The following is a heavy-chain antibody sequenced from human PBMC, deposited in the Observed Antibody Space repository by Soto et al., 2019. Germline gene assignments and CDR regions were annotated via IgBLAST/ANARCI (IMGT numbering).Heavy chain of an antibody. J-gene: IGHJ6*03. CDR2: ISGFNGNT. CDR3: ARDRGVAPPVAGNTHYYYYMDV. CDR1: GYSFTNYG. V-gene: IGHV1-18*01. Sequence: QDQLVQSGAEVKKPGASVTVSCKASGYSFTNYGITWVRQAPGQGLEWMGWISGFNGNTHDAQKLQGRVTMTTDASTSTAYMELRSLRADHTAVYYCARDRGVAPPVAGNTHYYYYMDVWGKGTTVTVSS. D-gene: IGHD6-19*01.